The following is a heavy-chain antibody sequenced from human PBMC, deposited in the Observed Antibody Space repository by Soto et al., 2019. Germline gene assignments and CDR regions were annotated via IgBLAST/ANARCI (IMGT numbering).Heavy chain of an antibody. D-gene: IGHD3-16*01. CDR3: EKDLGLGRMIPFGGVTEAPPNAFDI. V-gene: IGHV3-23*01. J-gene: IGHJ3*02. Sequence: PGGSLRLSCAASGLTFSSYAMSWVRQAPGKGLEWGSAISGSGGSTYDADSVKGRFTISRDNSKNTLYLQMNSLRAEDTAVYYCEKDLGLGRMIPFGGVTEAPPNAFDIWGQGTMVTVSS. CDR2: ISGSGGST. CDR1: GLTFSSYA.